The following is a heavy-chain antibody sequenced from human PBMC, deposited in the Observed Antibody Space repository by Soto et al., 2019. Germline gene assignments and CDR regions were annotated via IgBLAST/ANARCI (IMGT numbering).Heavy chain of an antibody. CDR2: ISGSGGST. V-gene: IGHV3-23*01. CDR3: AIEDYYDSSGHMDV. Sequence: PGVSQRLSCAGSGFTFSSYAMSWVRQAPGKGLEWVSAISGSGGSTYYADSVKGRFTISRDHSKNTLYLQMNSLRAEDTAVYYCAIEDYYDSSGHMDVWGQGTTVTVSS. J-gene: IGHJ6*02. D-gene: IGHD3-22*01. CDR1: GFTFSSYA.